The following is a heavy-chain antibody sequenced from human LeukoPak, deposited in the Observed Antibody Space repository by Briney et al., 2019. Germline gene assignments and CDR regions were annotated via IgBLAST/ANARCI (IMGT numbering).Heavy chain of an antibody. V-gene: IGHV1-69*13. J-gene: IGHJ4*02. CDR2: IIPIFGTA. D-gene: IGHD6-19*01. CDR3: ARGRMAGTYVFDY. Sequence: SVKVSCKASGYTFTGYYMHWVRQAPGQGLEWMGGIIPIFGTANYAQKFQGRVTITADESTSTAYMELTSLRSEDTAVYYCARGRMAGTYVFDYWGQGTLVTVSS. CDR1: GYTFTGYY.